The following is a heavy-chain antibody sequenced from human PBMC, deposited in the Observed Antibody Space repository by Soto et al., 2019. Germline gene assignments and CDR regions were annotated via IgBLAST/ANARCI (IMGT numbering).Heavy chain of an antibody. CDR2: IIPNFGTT. CDR3: ARDVGRGATIRC. J-gene: IGHJ4*02. Sequence: QVQLVQSGAEVKKPGSSVKVSCKASGGSFSNFVISWVRQAPGQGLEWMGGIIPNFGTTNYAQKFQGKVTRTADETTRTAYLELSGLTTEDTSVYYCARDVGRGATIRCWGQGNLVTVSS. CDR1: GGSFSNFV. D-gene: IGHD5-12*01. V-gene: IGHV1-69*01.